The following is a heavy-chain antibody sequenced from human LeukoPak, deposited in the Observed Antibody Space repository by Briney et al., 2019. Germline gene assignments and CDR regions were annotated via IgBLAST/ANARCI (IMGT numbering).Heavy chain of an antibody. CDR3: ARGAAAPRSWFDP. V-gene: IGHV4-39*07. Sequence: SETLSLTCTVSGGSITSSSYYWGWIRQPPGKGLEWIGSVYYSGNTYYNSSLRSRVTISVDTSKNQFSLKLSSVTAADTAVYYCARGAAAPRSWFDPWGQGTLVTVSS. D-gene: IGHD6-13*01. CDR2: VYYSGNT. CDR1: GGSITSSSYY. J-gene: IGHJ5*02.